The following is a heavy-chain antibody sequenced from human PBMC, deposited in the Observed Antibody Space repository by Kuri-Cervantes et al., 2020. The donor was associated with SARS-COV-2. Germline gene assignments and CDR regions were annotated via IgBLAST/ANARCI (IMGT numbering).Heavy chain of an antibody. Sequence: GESLKISCAASGFTFSNSWMNWVRQAPGKGLEWVSSISSSSSYIYYAHSVKGRFTISRDNAKNSLYLQMNSLRAEDTAVYYCAKTKGVDSAMDCIDYWGQGTLVTVSS. V-gene: IGHV3-21*01. CDR2: ISSSSSYI. CDR3: AKTKGVDSAMDCIDY. CDR1: GFTFSNSW. D-gene: IGHD5-18*01. J-gene: IGHJ4*01.